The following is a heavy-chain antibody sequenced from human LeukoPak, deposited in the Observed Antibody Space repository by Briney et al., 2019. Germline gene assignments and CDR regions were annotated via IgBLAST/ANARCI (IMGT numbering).Heavy chain of an antibody. D-gene: IGHD5-18*01. Sequence: GGSLRLSCAASGFTFSSYAMHWVRQAPGKGLEWVAVISYDGSNKYYADSVKGRFTISRDNSKNTLYLQMNSLRAEDTAVYYCARGGYSYGQPLDYWGQGTLVTVSS. J-gene: IGHJ4*02. V-gene: IGHV3-30-3*01. CDR3: ARGGYSYGQPLDY. CDR1: GFTFSSYA. CDR2: ISYDGSNK.